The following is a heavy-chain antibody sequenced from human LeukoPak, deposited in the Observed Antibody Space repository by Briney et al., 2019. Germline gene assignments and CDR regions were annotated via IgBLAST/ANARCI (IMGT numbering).Heavy chain of an antibody. CDR3: ARDGDYFDY. Sequence: GGSLRLSCAASGFTFSSYWMSWVRQAPGKGLEWVANIKKDGSDKFYVGSVKGRFTISRDIAKNSLDLQMNSLRVEDTAVYYCARDGDYFDYWGQGTPVTVSS. CDR1: GFTFSSYW. CDR2: IKKDGSDK. D-gene: IGHD4-17*01. J-gene: IGHJ4*02. V-gene: IGHV3-7*01.